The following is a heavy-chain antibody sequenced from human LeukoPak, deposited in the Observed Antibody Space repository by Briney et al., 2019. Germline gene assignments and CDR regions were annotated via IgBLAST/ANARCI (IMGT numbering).Heavy chain of an antibody. Sequence: EASVKVSCKASGYTFTSYGISWVRQAPGQGLEWMGWINPNSGGTNYAQKFQGKVTMTRDTSISTAYMELSRLRSDDTAVYYCARVKGDCYDYWGQGTLVTVSS. CDR2: INPNSGGT. CDR3: ARVKGDCYDY. D-gene: IGHD2-21*01. J-gene: IGHJ4*02. CDR1: GYTFTSYG. V-gene: IGHV1-2*02.